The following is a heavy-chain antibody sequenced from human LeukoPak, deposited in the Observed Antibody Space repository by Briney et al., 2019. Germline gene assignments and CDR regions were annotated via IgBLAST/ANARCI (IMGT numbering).Heavy chain of an antibody. CDR3: ARDVNGAGYYYGMDV. CDR2: INPSGGST. J-gene: IGHJ6*02. V-gene: IGHV1-46*01. CDR1: GYTFTSYY. D-gene: IGHD1-26*01. Sequence: GASVKVSCKASGYTFTSYYMHWVRQAPGQGLEWMGIINPSGGSTSYAQKFQGRVTMTRDTSTSTVYMELGSLRSADTAVYYCARDVNGAGYYYGMDVWGQGTTVTVSS.